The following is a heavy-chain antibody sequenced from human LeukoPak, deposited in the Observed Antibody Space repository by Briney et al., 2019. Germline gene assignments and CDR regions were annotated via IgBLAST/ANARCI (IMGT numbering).Heavy chain of an antibody. V-gene: IGHV4-4*07. CDR3: ARQIASAGTAGFDF. D-gene: IGHD6-13*01. CDR1: GGSISSYY. Sequence: PSETLSLTCTASGGSISSYYWSWIRQPAGKGLEWIGRIYSTGSTNYNPSLNSRVPMSVDTSKNQFSLRLRSVTAADTAVYYCARQIASAGTAGFDFWGQGALVTVSS. CDR2: IYSTGST. J-gene: IGHJ4*02.